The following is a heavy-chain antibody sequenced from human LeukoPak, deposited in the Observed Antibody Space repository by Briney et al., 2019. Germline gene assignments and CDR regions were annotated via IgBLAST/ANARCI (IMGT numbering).Heavy chain of an antibody. D-gene: IGHD5-18*01. J-gene: IGHJ3*02. V-gene: IGHV1-69*06. Sequence: SVTVSCTASAGTFSSYAISWVRQAPGQGLEWMGRIIPIFGTANYAQKFQGRVTITADKSTSTAYMELSSLRSEDTAVYYCARDEGYSYGHDAFDIWGQGTMVTVSS. CDR2: IIPIFGTA. CDR3: ARDEGYSYGHDAFDI. CDR1: AGTFSSYA.